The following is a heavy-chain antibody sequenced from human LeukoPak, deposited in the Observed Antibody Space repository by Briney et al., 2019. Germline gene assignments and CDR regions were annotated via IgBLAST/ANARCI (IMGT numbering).Heavy chain of an antibody. D-gene: IGHD4-23*01. V-gene: IGHV3-74*01. Sequence: GGSLRLSCAASGFTVTSTYMSWVRQAPGKGPVWVSRMNGDGSSTSYADSVKGRFTISRDDAKNTLYLQMNSLRAEDTAVYYCARFTVVTPRGSVWGQGTLVTVSS. J-gene: IGHJ4*02. CDR3: ARFTVVTPRGSV. CDR2: MNGDGSST. CDR1: GFTVTSTY.